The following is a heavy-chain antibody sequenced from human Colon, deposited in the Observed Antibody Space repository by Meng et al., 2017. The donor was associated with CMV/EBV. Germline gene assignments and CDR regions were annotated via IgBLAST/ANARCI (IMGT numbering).Heavy chain of an antibody. CDR2: IYYNGST. V-gene: IGHV4-31*03. Sequence: SETLSLTCTVSGGSISSGGYYWSWIRQHPGKGLEWIGYIYYNGSTYYNPSLKSRVTISVDTSKNQFSLKLSSVTAADTAVYYCARDRSYCSSTSCYDGGYYYYGMDVWGQGTTVTVSS. CDR1: GGSISSGGYY. J-gene: IGHJ6*02. D-gene: IGHD2-2*01. CDR3: ARDRSYCSSTSCYDGGYYYYGMDV.